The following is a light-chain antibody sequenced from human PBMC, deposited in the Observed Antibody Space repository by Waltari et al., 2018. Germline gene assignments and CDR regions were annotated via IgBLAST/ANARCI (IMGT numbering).Light chain of an antibody. CDR2: KAN. CDR1: SGSLSTTSY. CDR3: ALYMGSGIWV. Sequence: QTVVTQEPSLSVSPGGTVTLTCALSSGSLSTTSYATWYQQPPGQAPRTLVYKANARSSGVPDRCSGSILGNTAALTITGAQADDESDYYCALYMGSGIWVFGGGTRLTVL. J-gene: IGLJ3*02. V-gene: IGLV8-61*01.